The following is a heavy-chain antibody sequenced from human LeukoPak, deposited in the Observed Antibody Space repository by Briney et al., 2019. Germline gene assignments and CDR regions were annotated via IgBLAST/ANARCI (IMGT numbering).Heavy chain of an antibody. CDR2: ISGSGGDT. J-gene: IGHJ4*02. CDR3: TKLKGWYGEGYCDH. V-gene: IGHV3-23*01. D-gene: IGHD3-10*01. CDR1: GGSISSSSYY. Sequence: ETLSLTCTVSGGSISSSSYYWGWIRQPPGKGLEWVSGISGSGGDTYCADSVKGRFTISRDNSKNTLYLQMNSLRAEDTAVYYCTKLKGWYGEGYCDHWGQGTLVTVSS.